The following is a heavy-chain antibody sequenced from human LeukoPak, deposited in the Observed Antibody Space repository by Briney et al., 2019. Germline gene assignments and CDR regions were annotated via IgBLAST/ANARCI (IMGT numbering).Heavy chain of an antibody. V-gene: IGHV4-39*01. CDR1: GGSISSSSYY. D-gene: IGHD2-2*01. J-gene: IGHJ5*02. CDR2: IYYSGST. CDR3: ARGTEISKVVPAAITRFDP. Sequence: SETLSLTCTVSGGSISSSSYYWGWIRQPPGKGLEWIGSIYYSGSTYYNPSLKSRVTISVDTSKNQFSLKLSSVTAADTAVYYCARGTEISKVVPAAITRFDPWGQGTLVTVSS.